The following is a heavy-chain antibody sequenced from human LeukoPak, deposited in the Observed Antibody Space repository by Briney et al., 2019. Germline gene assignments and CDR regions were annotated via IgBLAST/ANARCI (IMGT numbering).Heavy chain of an antibody. CDR3: ARDGDDFWSGYLDRFDP. D-gene: IGHD3-3*01. Sequence: GASVKVSCKASGYTFTSYGISWVRQAPGQGLEWMGWISAYNGNTNYAQKLQGRVTMTTDTSTSTAYMELRSLRSDDTAVYYCARDGDDFWSGYLDRFDPWGQGTLVTVSS. CDR2: ISAYNGNT. V-gene: IGHV1-18*01. CDR1: GYTFTSYG. J-gene: IGHJ5*02.